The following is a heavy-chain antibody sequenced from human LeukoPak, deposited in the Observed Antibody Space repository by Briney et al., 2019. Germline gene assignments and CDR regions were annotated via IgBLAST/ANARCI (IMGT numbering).Heavy chain of an antibody. CDR3: ARGSWGNFDY. CDR1: GGSISSSSYY. J-gene: IGHJ4*02. CDR2: IYYSGST. Sequence: SETLSLTCTVPGGSISSSSYYWGWIRQPPGKGLEWIGSIYYSGSTYYNPSLKSRVTISVDTSKNQFSLKLSSVTAADTAVYYCARGSWGNFDYWGQGTLVTVSS. D-gene: IGHD3-16*01. V-gene: IGHV4-39*01.